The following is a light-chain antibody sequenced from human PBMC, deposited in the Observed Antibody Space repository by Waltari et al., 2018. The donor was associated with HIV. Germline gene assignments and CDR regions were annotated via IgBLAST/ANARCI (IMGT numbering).Light chain of an antibody. CDR3: CSHAGNLIFV. CDR2: DVN. J-gene: IGLJ1*01. Sequence: QSALTQPHSVSGSPGPSLTISCTGTSSYVDNFVSWYQQHPGKAPKVIIYDVNKRPPRVPDRCAGSKSGNTASLTIAGLQAEDEADYYCCSHAGNLIFVLGTGTKVTVL. CDR1: SSYVDNF. V-gene: IGLV2-11*01.